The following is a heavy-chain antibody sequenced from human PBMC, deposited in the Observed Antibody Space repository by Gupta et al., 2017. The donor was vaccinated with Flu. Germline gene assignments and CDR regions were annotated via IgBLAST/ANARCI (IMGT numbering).Heavy chain of an antibody. Sequence: QEQLVESGGGVVQPGGSLRLSCAASGFTFRSYGLVWVRQASGKGLEWVAVIWYDGSSKYYVDSVKGRFTISRDNSDNTLYLQMNSLRAEDSAVYYCARAPHYYYYYMDVWGKGTTVTVSS. CDR1: GFTFRSYG. J-gene: IGHJ6*03. CDR3: ARAPHYYYYYMDV. CDR2: IWYDGSSK. V-gene: IGHV3-33*01.